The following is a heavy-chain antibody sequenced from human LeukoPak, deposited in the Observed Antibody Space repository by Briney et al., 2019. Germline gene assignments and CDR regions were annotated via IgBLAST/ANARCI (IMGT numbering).Heavy chain of an antibody. V-gene: IGHV3-23*01. D-gene: IGHD6-6*01. J-gene: IGHJ4*02. Sequence: GGSLRLSCAASGFTFSGYAMSWVRQAPGKGLEWVSAISGSGGSTYYADSVKGRFTISRDNSKNTLYLQMNSLRAEDTTVYYCAKVPYSSSGFDYWGQGTLVTVSS. CDR2: ISGSGGST. CDR1: GFTFSGYA. CDR3: AKVPYSSSGFDY.